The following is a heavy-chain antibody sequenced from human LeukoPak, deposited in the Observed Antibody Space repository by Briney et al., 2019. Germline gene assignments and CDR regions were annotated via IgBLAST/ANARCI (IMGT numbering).Heavy chain of an antibody. V-gene: IGHV1-2*02. CDR3: ARDHSGYDFDFDY. CDR1: GYTFTGYY. CDR2: INPNSGGT. J-gene: IGHJ4*02. D-gene: IGHD5-12*01. Sequence: ASVKVSCKASGYTFTGYYMHWVRQAPGQGLEWMGWINPNSGGTNYAQKFQGRVTMTRDTSISTAYMELSRLRSDDTAVYYCARDHSGYDFDFDYWGQGTLVTVSS.